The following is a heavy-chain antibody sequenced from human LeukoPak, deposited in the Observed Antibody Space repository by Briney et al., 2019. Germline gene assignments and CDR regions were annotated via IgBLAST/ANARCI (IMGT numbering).Heavy chain of an antibody. CDR1: GGTCSSYA. D-gene: IGHD3-3*01. Sequence: SVKVSCKASGGTCSSYAISWVRMAPGQGLEWMGRIIPILGIANYAQKFQGRVTITADKSTSTAYMELSRLRSDDTAAYYCAREVDFWSGYYGYWGQGTLVTVSS. CDR3: AREVDFWSGYYGY. V-gene: IGHV1-69*04. J-gene: IGHJ4*02. CDR2: IIPILGIA.